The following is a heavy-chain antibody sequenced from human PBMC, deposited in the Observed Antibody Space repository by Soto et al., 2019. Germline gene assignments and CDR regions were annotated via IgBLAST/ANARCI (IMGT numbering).Heavy chain of an antibody. CDR3: ARDKGGYDSAGMDV. CDR1: GGSISSGGYY. J-gene: IGHJ6*02. CDR2: IYYSGST. V-gene: IGHV4-31*03. D-gene: IGHD5-12*01. Sequence: QVQLQESGPGLVKPSQTLSLTCTVSGGSISSGGYYWSWIRQHPGKGLEWIGYIYYSGSTYYNPSLKSRVTRSLDTFKSQLSVKLSSVTAADTAVYYCARDKGGYDSAGMDVWGQGTTVTVSS.